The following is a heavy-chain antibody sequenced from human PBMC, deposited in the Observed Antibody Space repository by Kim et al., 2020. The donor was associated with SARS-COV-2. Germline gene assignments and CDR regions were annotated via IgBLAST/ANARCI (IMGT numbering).Heavy chain of an antibody. CDR2: IKQDGSEK. Sequence: GGSLRLSCAASGFTFSSYWMSWVRQAPGKGLEWVANIKQDGSEKYYVDSVKGRFTISRDNAKNSLYLQMNSLRAEDTAVYYCAREGPNDVQQQLVPFDYWGQGTLVTVSS. J-gene: IGHJ4*02. V-gene: IGHV3-7*03. CDR1: GFTFSSYW. D-gene: IGHD6-13*01. CDR3: AREGPNDVQQQLVPFDY.